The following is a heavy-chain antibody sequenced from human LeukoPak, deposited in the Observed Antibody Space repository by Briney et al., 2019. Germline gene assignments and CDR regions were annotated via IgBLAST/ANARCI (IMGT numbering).Heavy chain of an antibody. V-gene: IGHV3-23*01. J-gene: IGHJ4*02. CDR3: AKVGAKESYYHY. CDR2: ISDDGGAT. D-gene: IGHD3-10*01. CDR1: GFTFSNFA. Sequence: GGSLRLSCAASGFTFSNFAMSWVRQAPGKGLEWVSTISDDGGATYYADSVRDRFTISRDNSKNTLYLQMNTQRAEDTALYYCAKVGAKESYYHYWGQGTLVTVSS.